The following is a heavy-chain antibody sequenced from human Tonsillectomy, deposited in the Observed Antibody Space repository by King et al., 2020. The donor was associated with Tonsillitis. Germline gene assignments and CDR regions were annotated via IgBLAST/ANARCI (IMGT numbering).Heavy chain of an antibody. CDR3: ARDRGLTVRGIKGFDY. V-gene: IGHV4-59*01. J-gene: IGHJ4*02. CDR2: IYYSGRT. D-gene: IGHD3-10*01. Sequence: QLQASGPGLVKPSETLSLTCTVSGGSISSYYWSWIRQSPGKGLEWIGYIYYSGRTNYNPSLKRRVTVSVDTSKNQFSLKLSSVTAADTAVYYCARDRGLTVRGIKGFDYWGQGTLVTVSS. CDR1: GGSISSYY.